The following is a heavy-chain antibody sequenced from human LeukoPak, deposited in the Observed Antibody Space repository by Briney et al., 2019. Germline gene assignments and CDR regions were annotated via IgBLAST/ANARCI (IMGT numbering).Heavy chain of an antibody. D-gene: IGHD3-10*01. J-gene: IGHJ5*02. V-gene: IGHV3-30-3*01. CDR1: GFTFSSYA. CDR3: ARDIGSGSYSWFDP. CDR2: ISYDGSNK. Sequence: TGGSLRLSCAASGFTFSSYAMHWVRQAPGKGLEWVAVISYDGSNKYYADSVKGRFTISRDNSKNTLYLQMNSLRAEDTAVYYCARDIGSGSYSWFDPWGQGTLVTVSS.